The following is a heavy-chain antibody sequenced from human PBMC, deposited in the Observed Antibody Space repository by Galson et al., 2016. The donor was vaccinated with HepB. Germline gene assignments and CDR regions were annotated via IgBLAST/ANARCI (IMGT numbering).Heavy chain of an antibody. V-gene: IGHV4-4*02. D-gene: IGHD5-18*01. Sequence: SETLSLTCAVSGGSVSRNNWWSWVRQPPGKGLEWIGEIFHSGDTNYNPSLRSRVTISVDKSKNHVSLKLISVTAADTAIYYCASYLIQSWAGSDAFDTWGLGTMVTVSS. CDR2: IFHSGDT. J-gene: IGHJ3*02. CDR1: GGSVSRNNW. CDR3: ASYLIQSWAGSDAFDT.